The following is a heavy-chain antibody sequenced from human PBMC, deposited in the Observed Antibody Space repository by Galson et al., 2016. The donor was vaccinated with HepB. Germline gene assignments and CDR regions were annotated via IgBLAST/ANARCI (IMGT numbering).Heavy chain of an antibody. CDR3: TAGRDDLWSGYLYYYVMGV. CDR2: IKASTNGGTT. J-gene: IGHJ6*02. CDR1: GLTFSQAW. D-gene: IGHD3-3*01. V-gene: IGHV3-15*01. Sequence: SLRLSCAASGLTFSQAWMSWVRQAPGKGPEWVGRIKASTNGGTTDYAAPVKGRFTISRDDSRNTLYLQMNSLKAEDTAVYYCTAGRDDLWSGYLYYYVMGVWGQGTTVTVSS.